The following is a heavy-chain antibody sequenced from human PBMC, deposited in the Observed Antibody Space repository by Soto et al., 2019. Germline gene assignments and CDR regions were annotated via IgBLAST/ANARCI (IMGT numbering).Heavy chain of an antibody. Sequence: GESLKISCEGSGYRFTNYWIGWVRQMPGKGLEWMGIIYPGDSETRYSPSFEGRVTISVDTSINTAYVQWSSLRAEDAAVYYCATRPHDSRSSRYFGVFDYWGQGALVTVSS. V-gene: IGHV5-51*01. D-gene: IGHD3-22*01. J-gene: IGHJ4*02. CDR2: IYPGDSET. CDR3: ATRPHDSRSSRYFGVFDY. CDR1: GYRFTNYW.